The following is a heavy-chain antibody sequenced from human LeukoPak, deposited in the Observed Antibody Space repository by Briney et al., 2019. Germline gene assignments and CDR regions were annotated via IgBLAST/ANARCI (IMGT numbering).Heavy chain of an antibody. Sequence: PGGSLRLSCAASGFTFDTSWMHWVRQSPGKGPVWISRVDSDGNMIGYVDSVKGRFTISRDNSKNTLYLQMNSLRAEDTAVYYCARNYYDSSGPSGGYWGQGTLVTVSS. V-gene: IGHV3-74*01. CDR3: ARNYYDSSGPSGGY. CDR1: GFTFDTSW. J-gene: IGHJ4*02. D-gene: IGHD3-22*01. CDR2: VDSDGNMI.